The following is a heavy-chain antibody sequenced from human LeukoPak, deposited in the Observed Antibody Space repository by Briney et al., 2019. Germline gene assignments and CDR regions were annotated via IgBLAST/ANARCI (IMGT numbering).Heavy chain of an antibody. CDR1: GFTLNKYW. CDR2: ITGDGSDI. J-gene: IGHJ5*02. CDR3: ARDAYTTTSNWLDP. Sequence: GGSLRLSCEASGFTLNKYWMHWVRQAPGKGLVWVSRITGDGSDIAYADSVKGRFTVSRDDAKNTLFLQMTSLRVEDTAIYYCARDAYTTTSNWLDPWGQGTLVTVFS. V-gene: IGHV3-74*01. D-gene: IGHD4-17*01.